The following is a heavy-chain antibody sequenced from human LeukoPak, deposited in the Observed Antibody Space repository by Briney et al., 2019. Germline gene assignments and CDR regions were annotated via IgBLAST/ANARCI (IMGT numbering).Heavy chain of an antibody. V-gene: IGHV4-4*07. Sequence: SETLSLTCTVSGGSISIYYWSWIRQPAGKGLEWIGRIYTSGSTNYNPSLRSRVTMSVDTSKNQFSLKLSSVTAADTAVYYCARFSSIAAAFDYWGQGTLVTVSS. D-gene: IGHD6-13*01. CDR2: IYTSGST. J-gene: IGHJ4*02. CDR1: GGSISIYY. CDR3: ARFSSIAAAFDY.